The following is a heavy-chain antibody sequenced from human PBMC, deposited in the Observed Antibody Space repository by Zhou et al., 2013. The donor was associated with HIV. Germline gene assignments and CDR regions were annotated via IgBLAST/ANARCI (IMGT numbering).Heavy chain of an antibody. J-gene: IGHJ6*03. CDR1: GYTFIGDY. Sequence: QVQLVQSGAEVKKPGASMKVSCKASGYTFIGDYVHWVRQTPGQGLEWMGWINPKNGGTNYAQKFQGRVTMTRDTSINTTYMELSTLRSDDTAVYFCARDALYCSSPLCSYYYYYMDVWGGGTTVTVSS. CDR3: ARDALYCSSPLCSYYYYYMDV. V-gene: IGHV1-2*02. D-gene: IGHD2-2*01. CDR2: INPKNGGT.